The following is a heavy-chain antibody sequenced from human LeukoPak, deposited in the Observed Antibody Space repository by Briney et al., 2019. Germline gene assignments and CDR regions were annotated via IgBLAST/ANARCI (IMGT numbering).Heavy chain of an antibody. CDR3: AKIRPPAYDI. CDR1: GFTFSSYD. CDR2: ISGSDGST. D-gene: IGHD3-3*02. V-gene: IGHV3-23*01. J-gene: IGHJ3*02. Sequence: PGGSLRLSCAASGFTFSSYDMSWVRQAPGKGLEWVSAISGSDGSTYYADSVKGRFTISRDNSKNTLYLQMNSLRAEDTAIYYCAKIRPPAYDIWGQGTMVTVSS.